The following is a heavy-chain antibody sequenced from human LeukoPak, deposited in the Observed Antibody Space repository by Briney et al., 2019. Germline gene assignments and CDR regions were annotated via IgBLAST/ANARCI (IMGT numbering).Heavy chain of an antibody. CDR3: ARDAQSRGGYYYYMDV. Sequence: GGSLRLSCAASGFTFSSYGMHWVRQAPGKGLEWVAFIRYDGSNKYYADSVKGRFTISRDNSKNTLYLRMNSLRAEDTAVYYCARDAQSRGGYYYYMDVWGKGTTVTVSS. J-gene: IGHJ6*03. CDR2: IRYDGSNK. D-gene: IGHD3-10*01. V-gene: IGHV3-30*02. CDR1: GFTFSSYG.